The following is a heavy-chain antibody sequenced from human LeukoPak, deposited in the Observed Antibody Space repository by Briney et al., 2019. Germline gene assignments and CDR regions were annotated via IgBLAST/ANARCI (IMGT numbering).Heavy chain of an antibody. CDR3: AREGDSSGYYLNWFDP. CDR2: IIPIFGTA. Sequence: SVKVSCKASGGTSSSYAISWVRQAPGQGLEWMGGIIPIFGTANYAQKFQGRVTITTDESTSTAYMELSSLRSEDTAAYYCAREGDSSGYYLNWFDPWGQGTLVTVSS. CDR1: GGTSSSYA. V-gene: IGHV1-69*05. D-gene: IGHD3-22*01. J-gene: IGHJ5*02.